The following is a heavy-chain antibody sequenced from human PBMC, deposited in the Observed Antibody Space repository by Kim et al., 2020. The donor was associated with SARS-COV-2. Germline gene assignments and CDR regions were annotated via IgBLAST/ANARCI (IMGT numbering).Heavy chain of an antibody. D-gene: IGHD2-2*01. CDR1: GYTFTGYY. CDR3: ARGARIVVVPAAIGFYYYGMDV. Sequence: ASVKVSCKASGYTFTGYYMHWVRQAPGQGLEGMGWINPNSGGTNYAQKFQGWVTMTRDTSISTAYMELSRLRSDDTAVYYCARGARIVVVPAAIGFYYYGMDVWGQGTTVTVSS. J-gene: IGHJ6*02. V-gene: IGHV1-2*04. CDR2: INPNSGGT.